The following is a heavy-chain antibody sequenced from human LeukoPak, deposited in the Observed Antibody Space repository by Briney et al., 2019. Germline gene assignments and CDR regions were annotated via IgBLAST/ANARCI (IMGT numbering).Heavy chain of an antibody. CDR2: ITSSSSYI. D-gene: IGHD3-10*01. Sequence: GGSLRLSCAAPGFTFSTYNMNWVRQAPGKGLEWLSSITSSSSYIYYADSVKGRFTISRDNAKNSLYLQMNSLRAEDTAVYYCARGTRGSGIEMDYWGQGTLVTVSS. CDR1: GFTFSTYN. CDR3: ARGTRGSGIEMDY. V-gene: IGHV3-21*01. J-gene: IGHJ4*02.